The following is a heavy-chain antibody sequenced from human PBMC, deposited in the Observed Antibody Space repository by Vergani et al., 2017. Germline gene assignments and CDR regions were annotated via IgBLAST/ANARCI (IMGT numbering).Heavy chain of an antibody. J-gene: IGHJ6*04. D-gene: IGHD2-15*01. CDR2: IYYSGST. CDR1: GGSISSSSYY. Sequence: QLQLQESGPGLVKPSETLSLTCTVSGGSISSSSYYWGWIRQPPGKGLEWIGGIYYSGSTYYNPSLKSRVTISVDTSTNQFSLKLSSVTAADTAVYYCASPFLYFTSSKGVADVWGKGTTVTVSS. V-gene: IGHV4-39*07. CDR3: ASPFLYFTSSKGVADV.